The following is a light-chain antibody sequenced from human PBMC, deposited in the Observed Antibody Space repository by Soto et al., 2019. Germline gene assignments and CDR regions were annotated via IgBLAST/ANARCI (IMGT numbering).Light chain of an antibody. CDR1: SSDVGSYDL. V-gene: IGLV2-23*02. Sequence: QSALTQPASVSGSPGQSITISCTGTSSDVGSYDLVSWYQKHPGKAPKLMIFEVSERPSGVSNRFSGSKSGNTASLTISGLQAEDEADYYCCSYEGSSWVFAGGTKLTVL. J-gene: IGLJ3*02. CDR2: EVS. CDR3: CSYEGSSWV.